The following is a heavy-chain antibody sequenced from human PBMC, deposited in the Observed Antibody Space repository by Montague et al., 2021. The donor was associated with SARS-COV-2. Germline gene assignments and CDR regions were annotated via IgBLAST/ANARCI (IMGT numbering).Heavy chain of an antibody. CDR1: GDSVARNRVG. CDR3: VRYSGWFYFDF. CDR2: TYYRNKWYS. Sequence: CAISGDSVARNRVGWKWNRQEPQRDRDRMGTTYYRNKWYSDYAPSVRGRLTVNPDASKNEFSLELNYVTPEDTAVYYCVRYSGWFYFDFWGQGTLVTVSS. V-gene: IGHV6-1*01. J-gene: IGHJ4*02. D-gene: IGHD6-19*01.